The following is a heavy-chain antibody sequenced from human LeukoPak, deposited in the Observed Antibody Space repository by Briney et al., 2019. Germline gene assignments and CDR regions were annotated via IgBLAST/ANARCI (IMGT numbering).Heavy chain of an antibody. D-gene: IGHD4-17*01. CDR2: ISSSSSYI. J-gene: IGHJ4*02. V-gene: IGHV3-21*01. CDR1: GFTFSSYS. Sequence: GGSLRLSCAASGFTFSSYSMNWVRQAPGKGLEWVSSISSSSSYIYYADSVKGRFTISRDNAKNSLYLQMNSLRAEDTAVYYCARDLTFYGAQIPSFDYWGQGTLVSVSS. CDR3: ARDLTFYGAQIPSFDY.